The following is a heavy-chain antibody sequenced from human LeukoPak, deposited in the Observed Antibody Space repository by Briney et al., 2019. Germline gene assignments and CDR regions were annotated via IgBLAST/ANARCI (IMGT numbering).Heavy chain of an antibody. CDR1: GGSVSNSNYC. D-gene: IGHD4-23*01. Sequence: PSETLSLTCTVSGGSVSNSNYCWGWIRQPPGKHLEWIGSIDYSGSPLYNPSLKSRVTISVDTSKNQFSLKLSSVTAADTAVYYCARPLDCNYGGTAFDIWGQGTMVTVPS. CDR2: IDYSGSP. V-gene: IGHV4-39*01. J-gene: IGHJ3*02. CDR3: ARPLDCNYGGTAFDI.